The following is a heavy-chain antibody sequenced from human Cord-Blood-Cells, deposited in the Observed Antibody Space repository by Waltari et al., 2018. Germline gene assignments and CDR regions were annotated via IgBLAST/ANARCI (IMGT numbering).Heavy chain of an antibody. V-gene: IGHV3-53*01. Sequence: EVKLVESGGGLIQPGGSLSLSCAASGFTVSSNYMSWVRQAPGKGLEWVSVIYSGGSTYYADSVKGRFTISRDNSKNTLYLQMNSLRAEDTAVYYCARAGPSGSPLYYYYGMDVWGQGTTVTVSS. J-gene: IGHJ6*02. CDR2: IYSGGST. D-gene: IGHD1-26*01. CDR3: ARAGPSGSPLYYYYGMDV. CDR1: GFTVSSNY.